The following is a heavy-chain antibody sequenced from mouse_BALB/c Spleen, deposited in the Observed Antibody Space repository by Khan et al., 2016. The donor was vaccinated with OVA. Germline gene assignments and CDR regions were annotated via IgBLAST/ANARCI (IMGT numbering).Heavy chain of an antibody. V-gene: IGHV3-2*02. Sequence: EVQLVESGPGLVKPSQSLSLTCTVTGYSITSDYAWNWIRQFPGNKLEWMGYISYSGSTSYTPSLKSRISITRDTSKNQLFLQLNSVTTEDTATDYCTGGRAYWGQGTLVTVSA. CDR2: ISYSGST. J-gene: IGHJ3*01. CDR3: TGGRAY. D-gene: IGHD3-3*01. CDR1: GYSITSDYA.